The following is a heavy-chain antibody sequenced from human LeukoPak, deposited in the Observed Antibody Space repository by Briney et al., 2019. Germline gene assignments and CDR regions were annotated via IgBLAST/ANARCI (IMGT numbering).Heavy chain of an antibody. Sequence: SLTLSCAASGFTFSSYGMHWVRQAPGKGLEWMAVISYDGTNKYYADSVKGRFTISRDNSKNTLYLQMNSLRAEDTAVYYCAKDLNYDFWSGLGNWGQGTLDTVSS. CDR3: AKDLNYDFWSGLGN. D-gene: IGHD3-3*01. CDR1: GFTFSSYG. V-gene: IGHV3-30*18. CDR2: ISYDGTNK. J-gene: IGHJ4*02.